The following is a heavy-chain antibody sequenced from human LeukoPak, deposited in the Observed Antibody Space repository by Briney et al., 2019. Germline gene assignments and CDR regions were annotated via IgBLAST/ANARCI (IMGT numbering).Heavy chain of an antibody. Sequence: GGSLRLSCAASGFTFSSFGMNWVRQGPGKGLEWVSSITGSGETTHYADSVKGRFTISRDNSKSTVYLHMNSLRAEDTAVYYCAKTRGVISATLYYFDYWGQGTLVTVSS. CDR3: AKTRGVISATLYYFDY. V-gene: IGHV3-23*01. J-gene: IGHJ4*02. D-gene: IGHD2-15*01. CDR2: ITGSGETT. CDR1: GFTFSSFG.